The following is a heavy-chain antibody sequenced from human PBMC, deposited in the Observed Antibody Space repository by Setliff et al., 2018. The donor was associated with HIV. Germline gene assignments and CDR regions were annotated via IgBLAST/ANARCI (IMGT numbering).Heavy chain of an antibody. Sequence: PSETLSLTCTVSGGSISNSDFYWGWIRQSPGKGLEWIGSIYYRGATYYNPTLQSRVTISADTSKNQFCLKLTSVTAADTAIYYCARPYDSLYGWGQGVLVTVSS. CDR2: IYYRGAT. D-gene: IGHD3-22*01. V-gene: IGHV4-39*01. J-gene: IGHJ4*02. CDR1: GGSISNSDFY. CDR3: ARPYDSLYG.